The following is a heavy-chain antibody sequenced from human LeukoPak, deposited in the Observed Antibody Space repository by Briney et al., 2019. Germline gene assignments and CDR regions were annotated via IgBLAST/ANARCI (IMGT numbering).Heavy chain of an antibody. CDR3: ARESKSYDGSGFYHDS. J-gene: IGHJ4*02. D-gene: IGHD3-22*01. V-gene: IGHV4-4*07. CDR1: GFTFSGYY. Sequence: PGGSLRLSCAASGFTFSGYYMSWIRQPAGKGLEWIGRIYPSGSTDYNPSLKSRVTMSLDTSKNQFSLKLWSVTAADTAVYYCARESKSYDGSGFYHDSWGQGTLVTVSS. CDR2: IYPSGST.